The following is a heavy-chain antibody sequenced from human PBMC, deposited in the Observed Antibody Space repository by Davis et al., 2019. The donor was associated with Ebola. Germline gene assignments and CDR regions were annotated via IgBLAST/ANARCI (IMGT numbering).Heavy chain of an antibody. CDR1: GFTFSSYW. D-gene: IGHD6-19*01. Sequence: GESLKISCAASGFTFSSYWMSWVRQAPGKGLEWVANIKQDGSEKYYVDSVKGRFTISRDNAKNSLYLQMNSLRAEDTAVYYCARDGAVAGYDYWGQGTLVTVSS. CDR3: ARDGAVAGYDY. CDR2: IKQDGSEK. V-gene: IGHV3-7*01. J-gene: IGHJ4*02.